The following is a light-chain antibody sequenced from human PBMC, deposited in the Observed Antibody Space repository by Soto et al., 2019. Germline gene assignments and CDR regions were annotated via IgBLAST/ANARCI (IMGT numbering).Light chain of an antibody. J-gene: IGKJ3*01. Sequence: EIVLTQSPATLSLSPGARATLSCRASQSVSSYLAWYQQNPGQAPRLLIYDASNRATGIPARFSGSGSETDFTLTISSLEPEDFAVYYCQQRSNWLFTFGPGTKVDIK. CDR1: QSVSSY. V-gene: IGKV3-11*01. CDR2: DAS. CDR3: QQRSNWLFT.